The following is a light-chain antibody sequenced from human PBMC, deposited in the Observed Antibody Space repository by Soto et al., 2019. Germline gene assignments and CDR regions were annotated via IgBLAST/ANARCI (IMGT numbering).Light chain of an antibody. Sequence: QAVVTQEPSLTASPGGTVTLTCGSSTGAVTSGHYPYWFQQKPSQAPRTLIYDTSNKHSWTPARFSGSLLGGKAALTLSGAQPEDEAEYYCLLSYSGAAVFGGGTQLTVL. CDR2: DTS. CDR3: LLSYSGAAV. J-gene: IGLJ7*01. V-gene: IGLV7-46*01. CDR1: TGAVTSGHY.